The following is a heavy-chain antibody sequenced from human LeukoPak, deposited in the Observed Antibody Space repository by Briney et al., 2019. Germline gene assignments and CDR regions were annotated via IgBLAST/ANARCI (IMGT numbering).Heavy chain of an antibody. Sequence: WGSLRLSCTVSGFTVSSNSMSWVRQAPGKGLEWVSFIYSGSTHYSDSVKGRFTISRDNPKNTLYLQMNSLRAEDTAVYYCARRAGAYSHPYDYWGQGTLVTVSS. J-gene: IGHJ4*02. CDR3: ARRAGAYSHPYDY. V-gene: IGHV3-53*01. CDR2: IYSGST. D-gene: IGHD4/OR15-4a*01. CDR1: GFTVSSNS.